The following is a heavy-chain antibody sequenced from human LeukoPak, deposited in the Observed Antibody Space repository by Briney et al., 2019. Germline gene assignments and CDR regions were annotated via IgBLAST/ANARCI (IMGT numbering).Heavy chain of an antibody. J-gene: IGHJ3*02. Sequence: GESLKISCKGSGYSFTSYWIGWVRQMPGKGLEWMGIIYPGDSDTRYSPSFQGQVTISADKSISTAYLQWSSLKASDTAMYYCARCIFSSVGDSSGSNAFDIWGQGTMVTVSS. CDR2: IYPGDSDT. CDR3: ARCIFSSVGDSSGSNAFDI. D-gene: IGHD3-22*01. CDR1: GYSFTSYW. V-gene: IGHV5-51*01.